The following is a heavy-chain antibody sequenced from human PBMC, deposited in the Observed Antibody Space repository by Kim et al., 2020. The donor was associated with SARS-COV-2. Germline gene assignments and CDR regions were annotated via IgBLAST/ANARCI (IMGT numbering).Heavy chain of an antibody. CDR2: ISSSSSTI. Sequence: GGSLRLSCAASGFTFSSYSMNWVRQAPGKGLEWVSYISSSSSTIYYADSVKGRFTISRDNAKNSLYLQMNSLRDEDTAVYYCAREASVVRGPGEVDYWGQGALVTVSS. CDR3: AREASVVRGPGEVDY. CDR1: GFTFSSYS. V-gene: IGHV3-48*02. J-gene: IGHJ4*02. D-gene: IGHD3-10*01.